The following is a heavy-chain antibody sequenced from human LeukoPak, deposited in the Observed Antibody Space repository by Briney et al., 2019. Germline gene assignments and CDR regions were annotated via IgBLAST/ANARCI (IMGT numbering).Heavy chain of an antibody. CDR2: ITGSGGST. Sequence: GGSLRLSCAASGFTFSSCGMSWVRQSPGKGLEWVSAITGSGGSTYYADSVKGRFTISRDNFKDTLYLQMNSLRAEDTAVYYCAKGKHSSGWHTIDYWGQGTLVTVSS. D-gene: IGHD6-19*01. CDR1: GFTFSSCG. V-gene: IGHV3-23*01. CDR3: AKGKHSSGWHTIDY. J-gene: IGHJ4*02.